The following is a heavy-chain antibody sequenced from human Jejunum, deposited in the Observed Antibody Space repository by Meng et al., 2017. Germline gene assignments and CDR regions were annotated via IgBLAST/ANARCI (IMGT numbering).Heavy chain of an antibody. Sequence: QLQLAESGPGLVKPSETLSLTCAVSGGSISTAGYYWGWIRQSPGKGLEWIGSIFYSGTTYYNPSLKSRVTISIDTSKNQFSLKMNSVTAADTAVYYCARDTAGFGPWGQGTLVTVSS. D-gene: IGHD6-13*01. V-gene: IGHV4-39*07. CDR1: GGSISTAGYY. CDR2: IFYSGTT. J-gene: IGHJ5*02. CDR3: ARDTAGFGP.